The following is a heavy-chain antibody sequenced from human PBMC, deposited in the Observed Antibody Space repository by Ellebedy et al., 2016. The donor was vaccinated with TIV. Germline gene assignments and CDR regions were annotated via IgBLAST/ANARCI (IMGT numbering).Heavy chain of an antibody. CDR1: GYTFTSYA. CDR3: ARARSSGWLHTPDY. CDR2: MNPNSGNT. D-gene: IGHD6-19*01. V-gene: IGHV1-8*01. Sequence: AASVKVSCKASGYTFTSYAINWVRQVTGQGLEWMGWMNPNSGNTGYAQKFQGRVTMTRNTSISTAYMELSSLRSEDTAVYYCARARSSGWLHTPDYWGQGTLVIVSS. J-gene: IGHJ4*02.